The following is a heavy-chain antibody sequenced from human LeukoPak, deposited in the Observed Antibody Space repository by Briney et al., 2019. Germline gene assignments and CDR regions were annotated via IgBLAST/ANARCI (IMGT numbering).Heavy chain of an antibody. CDR2: ITSSSAYT. V-gene: IGHV3-11*06. CDR1: GFTFSNYA. Sequence: GGSLRLSCAASGFTFSNYAMSWIRQAPGKGLEWLPYITSSSAYTNYADSVKGRFTISRDNAKNSLYLQMNSLRAEDTAVYYCARAQYYFDSWGQGALVTVSS. J-gene: IGHJ4*02. CDR3: ARAQYYFDS.